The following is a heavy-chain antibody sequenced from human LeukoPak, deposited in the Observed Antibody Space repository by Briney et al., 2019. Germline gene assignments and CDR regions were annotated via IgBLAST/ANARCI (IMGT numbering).Heavy chain of an antibody. CDR2: IRQDGSQK. V-gene: IGHV3-7*01. CDR1: GFTFSSYW. CDR3: ARESGSVTSEADFDY. J-gene: IGHJ4*02. Sequence: GGSLRLSCAASGFTFSSYWMSWVRQAPGKGLEWVATIRQDGSQKYYVDSVKGRFTISRDNAKNSLYLQMNSLRAEDTAVYYCARESGSVTSEADFDYWGQGTLVTVSS. D-gene: IGHD4-17*01.